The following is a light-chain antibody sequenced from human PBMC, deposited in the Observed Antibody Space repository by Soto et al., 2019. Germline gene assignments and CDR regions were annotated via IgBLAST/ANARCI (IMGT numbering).Light chain of an antibody. J-gene: IGLJ3*02. CDR3: QSYDGGLL. V-gene: IGLV1-40*01. CDR2: GNS. Sequence: QAVVTQPPSVSGAPGQMVTISCTGSSSNIGAGYDVHWYQQLPRTAPKLLIYGNSNRPSGVPDRFSASKSGTSASLAITGLQPEDESDYYCQSYDGGLLFGGGTKLTVL. CDR1: SSNIGAGYD.